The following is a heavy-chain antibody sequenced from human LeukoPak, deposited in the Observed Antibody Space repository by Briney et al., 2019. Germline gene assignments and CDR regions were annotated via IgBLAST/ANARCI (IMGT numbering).Heavy chain of an antibody. CDR2: ISSSSSYI. CDR1: GFTFSSYS. CDR3: ARDFDYYGSGSYYSLDY. Sequence: GGSLRLSCAASGFTFSSYSMNWVRQAPGKGLEWVSSISSSSSYIYYADSVKGRFTISRDNAKNSLYLQMNSLRAEDTAVYYCARDFDYYGSGSYYSLDYWGQGTLVTVSS. V-gene: IGHV3-21*01. J-gene: IGHJ4*02. D-gene: IGHD3-10*01.